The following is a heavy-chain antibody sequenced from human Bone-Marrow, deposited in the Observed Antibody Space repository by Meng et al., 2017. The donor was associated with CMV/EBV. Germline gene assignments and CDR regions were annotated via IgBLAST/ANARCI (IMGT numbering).Heavy chain of an antibody. CDR1: GYNFTGYY. D-gene: IGHD4/OR15-4a*01. CDR2: INPNSGGT. J-gene: IGHJ5*02. Sequence: ASVKVSCKASGYNFTGYYMHWVRQAPGQGLEWMGWINPNSGGTNYAQKLQGRVTMTRDTSISTAYRELSKLRSEDTAVYHCAREKMTMVGTSIDPWGQGTLVTVSS. CDR3: AREKMTMVGTSIDP. V-gene: IGHV1-2*02.